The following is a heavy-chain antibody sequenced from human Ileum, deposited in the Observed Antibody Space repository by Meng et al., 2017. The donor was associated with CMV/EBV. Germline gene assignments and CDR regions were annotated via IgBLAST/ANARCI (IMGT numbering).Heavy chain of an antibody. J-gene: IGHJ4*02. V-gene: IGHV4-34*01. D-gene: IGHD1-26*01. Sequence: QWGAVPLKPSETLSLPRAVYSGSFSDFFWGWIRQPPGKGLEWIGESSHSGNTKYNPSLKSRVTISVDASKNQFSLNMRSVTAADTAVYYCARGRDFWWEMDYTGQGTLVTVSS. CDR1: SGSFSDFF. CDR3: ARGRDFWWEMDY. CDR2: SSHSGNT.